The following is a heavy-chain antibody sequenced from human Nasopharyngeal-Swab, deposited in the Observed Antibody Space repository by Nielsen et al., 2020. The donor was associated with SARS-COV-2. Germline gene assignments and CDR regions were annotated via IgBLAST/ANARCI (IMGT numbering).Heavy chain of an antibody. CDR2: INHSGST. Sequence: WIRQPPGKGLEWIGEINHSGSTNYNPSLKSRVTISVDTSKNQFSLKLSSVTAADTALYYCARVLIGTPSYGSGTIDYWGQGTLVTVSS. CDR3: ARVLIGTPSYGSGTIDY. D-gene: IGHD3-10*01. J-gene: IGHJ4*02. V-gene: IGHV4-34*01.